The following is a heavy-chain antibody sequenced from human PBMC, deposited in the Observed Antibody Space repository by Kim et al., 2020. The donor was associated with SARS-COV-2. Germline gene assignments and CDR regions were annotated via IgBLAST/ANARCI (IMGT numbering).Heavy chain of an antibody. V-gene: IGHV4-34*01. CDR3: ARGIQLWSPHYDYYGMDV. D-gene: IGHD5-18*01. Sequence: KSRVTISVDTSKNQFSLKLSSVPAADTAVYYCARGIQLWSPHYDYYGMDVWGQGTTVTVSS. J-gene: IGHJ6*02.